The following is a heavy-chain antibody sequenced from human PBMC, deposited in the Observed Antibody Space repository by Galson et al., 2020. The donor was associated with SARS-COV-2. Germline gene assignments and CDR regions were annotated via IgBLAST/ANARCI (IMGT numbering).Heavy chain of an antibody. V-gene: IGHV1-24*01. Sequence: ASVKVSCKVSGYTLTELSMHWVRQAPGKGLEWMGGFDPEDGETIYAQKFQGRVTMTEDTSTDTAYMELSSLRSEDTAVYYCATGPTTVTTSWFDPGGQGTLVTVSS. D-gene: IGHD4-17*01. CDR2: FDPEDGET. J-gene: IGHJ5*02. CDR1: GYTLTELS. CDR3: ATGPTTVTTSWFDP.